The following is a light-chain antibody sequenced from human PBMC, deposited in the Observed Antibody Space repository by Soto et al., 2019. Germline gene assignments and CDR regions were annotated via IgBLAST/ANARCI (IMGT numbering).Light chain of an antibody. CDR2: GAS. V-gene: IGKV3-20*01. CDR3: RQYSSAPPLP. Sequence: EIVLTQSPGTLSLSPGERATLSCRASQSITSTYLTWYQQKPGQAPRLLIYGASSRATGIPDRFSGSGSGTHFSQNILQVEAEDFAVYYCRQYSSAPPLPFGPGIKVDIE. CDR1: QSITSTY. J-gene: IGKJ3*01.